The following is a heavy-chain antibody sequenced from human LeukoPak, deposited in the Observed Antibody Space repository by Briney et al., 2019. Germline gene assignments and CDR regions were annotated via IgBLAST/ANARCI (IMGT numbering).Heavy chain of an antibody. Sequence: PGGSLRLSCAASGFTFSTYWMHWVRQAPGKGLVWVSHINTDEGSTSYADSVKGRFTISRDNAKNTVYLQMNSLRAEDTAVYYCARALEYWGQGTLVTVSS. CDR1: GFTFSTYW. V-gene: IGHV3-74*01. CDR2: INTDEGST. D-gene: IGHD1-1*01. J-gene: IGHJ4*02. CDR3: ARALEY.